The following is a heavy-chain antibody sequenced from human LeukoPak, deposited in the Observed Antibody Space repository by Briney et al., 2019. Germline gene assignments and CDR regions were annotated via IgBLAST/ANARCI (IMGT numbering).Heavy chain of an antibody. Sequence: ASVKVSCKASGGTFSSYAISWVRQAPGQGLEWMGRIIPIFGTANYAQKFQGRVTITADKSTSTAYMELSSLRSEDTAVYYCARSVYYYDSSGLLDYWGQGTLVTVSS. D-gene: IGHD3-22*01. CDR2: IIPIFGTA. CDR1: GGTFSSYA. CDR3: ARSVYYYDSSGLLDY. V-gene: IGHV1-69*06. J-gene: IGHJ4*02.